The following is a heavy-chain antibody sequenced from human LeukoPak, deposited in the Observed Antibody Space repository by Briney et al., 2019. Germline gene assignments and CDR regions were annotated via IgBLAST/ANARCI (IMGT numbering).Heavy chain of an antibody. J-gene: IGHJ6*03. Sequence: PSETLSLTCTVSGGSISSYYWSWIRQPPGKGLEWIGYIYYSGRTNYNPSLKSRVTISVDTSKNQFSLKLSSVTAADTAVYYCARDRRPYDFWSGYPHYYYYYMDVWGKGTTVTVSS. CDR2: IYYSGRT. CDR1: GGSISSYY. D-gene: IGHD3-3*01. CDR3: ARDRRPYDFWSGYPHYYYYYMDV. V-gene: IGHV4-59*01.